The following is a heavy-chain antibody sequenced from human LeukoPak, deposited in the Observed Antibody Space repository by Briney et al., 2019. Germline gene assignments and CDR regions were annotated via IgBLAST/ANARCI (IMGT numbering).Heavy chain of an antibody. CDR1: GFPFSTHS. J-gene: IGHJ4*02. CDR2: ISSSSSYI. D-gene: IGHD4-17*01. Sequence: PGGSLRLSCAASGFPFSTHSLNWVRQAPGKGLEWVSSISSSSSYIYYADSVKGRFTISRDNAKNSLYLQMNSLRAEDTAVYYCARAVTTLDPFDYWGQGTLVTVSS. V-gene: IGHV3-21*01. CDR3: ARAVTTLDPFDY.